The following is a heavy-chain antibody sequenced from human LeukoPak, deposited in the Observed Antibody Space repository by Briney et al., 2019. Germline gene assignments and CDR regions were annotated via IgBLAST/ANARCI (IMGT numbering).Heavy chain of an antibody. CDR1: GFTFSSYA. D-gene: IGHD2-2*01. J-gene: IGHJ6*02. CDR3: AKGCSRGITSHYYYYGMDV. Sequence: GESLRLSCAASGFTFSSYAMTWVRQAPGKGLEWVSVISGSGDTTYYADSVKGRFTISRDNSKNTLYLQMNSLSAEDTAVYYCAKGCSRGITSHYYYYGMDVWGQGTTVTVSS. CDR2: ISGSGDTT. V-gene: IGHV3-23*01.